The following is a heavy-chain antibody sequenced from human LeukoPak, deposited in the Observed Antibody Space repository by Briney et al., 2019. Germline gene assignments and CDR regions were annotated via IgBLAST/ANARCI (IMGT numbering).Heavy chain of an antibody. CDR2: ISHDGGST. Sequence: GGSLRLSCVASEFTFSSYSMHWVRQVPGKGLDCVAVISHDGGSTYYADSVRGRFTISRDNSKNTLFLQMNSLRADDTAVFYCVRDDEHGYNSLDYWGRGTLVTVSS. CDR1: EFTFSSYS. D-gene: IGHD5-12*01. CDR3: VRDDEHGYNSLDY. J-gene: IGHJ4*02. V-gene: IGHV3-30-3*01.